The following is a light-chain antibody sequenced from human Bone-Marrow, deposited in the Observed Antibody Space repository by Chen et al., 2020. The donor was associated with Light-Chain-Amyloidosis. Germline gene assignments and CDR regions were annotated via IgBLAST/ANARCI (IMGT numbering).Light chain of an antibody. CDR2: RDT. CDR1: DLPTKY. Sequence: SYELTQLPSVSVSPGQTARITCSGDDLPTKYAYWYQQKPGQAPVLVIHRDTERPSGISERFSCSSSVTTATLTISGVQAEDEADYHCQSADSSGTYEVIFGGGSKLTVL. V-gene: IGLV3-25*03. CDR3: QSADSSGTYEVI. J-gene: IGLJ2*01.